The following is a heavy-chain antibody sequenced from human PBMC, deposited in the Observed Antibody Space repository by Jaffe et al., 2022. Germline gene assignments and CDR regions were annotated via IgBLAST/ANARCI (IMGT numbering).Heavy chain of an antibody. D-gene: IGHD3-16*01. CDR3: ARGTDSGYCDRNDCHDYLQH. V-gene: IGHV3-23*01. J-gene: IGHJ1*01. CDR1: GFTFNYYA. Sequence: EVQLLESGGGLVQPGGSLRLSCAASGFTFNYYAMSWVRQAPGKGLEWVSTISGSGGSTFYADSVQGRFTISRDNSKNTLYLHLNILRPQDTAMYYCARGTDSGYCDRNDCHDYLQHWGQGTLVTVSS. CDR2: ISGSGGST.